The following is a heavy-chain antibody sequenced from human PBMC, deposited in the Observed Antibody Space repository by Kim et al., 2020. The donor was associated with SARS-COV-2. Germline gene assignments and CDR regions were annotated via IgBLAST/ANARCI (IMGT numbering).Heavy chain of an antibody. CDR1: GGSISSYY. Sequence: SETLSLTCTVSGGSISSYYWSWIRQPPGKGLEWIGYIYYSGSTNYNPSLKSRVTISVDTSKNQFSLKLSSVTAADTAVYYCARAVGATTGSYYYGMDVGG. V-gene: IGHV4-59*13. D-gene: IGHD1-26*01. CDR3: ARAVGATTGSYYYGMDV. CDR2: IYYSGST. J-gene: IGHJ6*01.